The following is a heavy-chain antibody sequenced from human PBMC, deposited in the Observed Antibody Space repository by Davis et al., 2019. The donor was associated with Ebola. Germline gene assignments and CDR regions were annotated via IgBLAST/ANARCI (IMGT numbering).Heavy chain of an antibody. CDR2: INPNSGGT. V-gene: IGHV1-2*02. Sequence: ASVTVSCKASGYTFTGYYMHWVRQAPGQGLEWMGWINPNSGGTNYAQKFQGRVTMTRDTSISTAYMELSRLRSDDTAVYYCARVGATRYYGMDVWGQGTTVTVSS. CDR3: ARVGATRYYGMDV. CDR1: GYTFTGYY. J-gene: IGHJ6*02. D-gene: IGHD1-26*01.